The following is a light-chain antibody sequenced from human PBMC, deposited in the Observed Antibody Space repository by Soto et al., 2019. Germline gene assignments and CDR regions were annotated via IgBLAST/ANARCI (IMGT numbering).Light chain of an antibody. Sequence: DIFMTPSPDSLCMSLGERATINCKSIHNILYKSKNKNYLAWYQQKPGQPPKLLIYWASTRESGVPDRFSGSGSGTDFTLTINGLQAEDVAVYFCQQYHTTPFTFGPGTKVDIK. CDR2: WAS. CDR1: HNILYKSKNKNY. J-gene: IGKJ3*01. CDR3: QQYHTTPFT. V-gene: IGKV4-1*01.